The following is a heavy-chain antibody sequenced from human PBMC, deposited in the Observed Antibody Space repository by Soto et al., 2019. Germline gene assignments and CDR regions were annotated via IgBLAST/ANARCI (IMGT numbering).Heavy chain of an antibody. V-gene: IGHV4-31*03. Sequence: NPSETLSLTCTVSGCSISSGGYYWSWIRQHPGKGLEWIGYIYYSGSTYYNPSLKSRVTISVDTSKNQFSLKLSSVTAADTAVYYCARAPGDILTGYSSFDYWGQGTLVTVSS. J-gene: IGHJ4*02. CDR1: GCSISSGGYY. D-gene: IGHD3-9*01. CDR2: IYYSGST. CDR3: ARAPGDILTGYSSFDY.